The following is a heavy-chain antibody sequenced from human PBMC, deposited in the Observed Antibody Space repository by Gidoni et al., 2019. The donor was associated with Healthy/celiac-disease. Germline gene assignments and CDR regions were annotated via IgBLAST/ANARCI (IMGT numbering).Heavy chain of an antibody. Sequence: EVQLLESGGGLVQPGGSLRLSCAAPGFTIRSYAMSWVRQAPGKGLEWVSAISGSGGGTGYADSVKGRFTISRDNSKNTLYLQMNSLRAEYTAVYYCAKDLASYGDPPYYYYGMDVWGQGTTVTVSS. V-gene: IGHV3-23*01. D-gene: IGHD4-17*01. CDR3: AKDLASYGDPPYYYYGMDV. CDR2: ISGSGGGT. CDR1: GFTIRSYA. J-gene: IGHJ6*02.